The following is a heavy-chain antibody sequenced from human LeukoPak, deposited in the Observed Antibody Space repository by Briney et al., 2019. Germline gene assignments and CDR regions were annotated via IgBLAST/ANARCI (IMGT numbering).Heavy chain of an antibody. D-gene: IGHD3-10*01. Sequence: GGSLRLSCAASGFTFSSYAMSWVRQAPGKGLEWVSAISGSGGSTYYADSVKGRFTISRDNSKNTLYLQMNSLRAEDTAVYYCAKDEARYYGSGSYPSSDPWGQGTLVTVSS. V-gene: IGHV3-23*01. CDR2: ISGSGGST. CDR3: AKDEARYYGSGSYPSSDP. CDR1: GFTFSSYA. J-gene: IGHJ5*02.